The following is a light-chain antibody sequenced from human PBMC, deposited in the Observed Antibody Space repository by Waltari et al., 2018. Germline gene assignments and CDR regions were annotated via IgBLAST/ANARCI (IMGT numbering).Light chain of an antibody. V-gene: IGKV1-9*01. Sequence: IQFTQSPSPLSASVGDRVTITCRASQGISRNLARYQQKPGKAPELLIFAASTLQSVVPSRFSGSGSGTDFTLTISSLQPEDFATYYCQQLSIYPYTFGQGTKLEIE. CDR1: QGISRN. J-gene: IGKJ2*01. CDR2: AAS. CDR3: QQLSIYPYT.